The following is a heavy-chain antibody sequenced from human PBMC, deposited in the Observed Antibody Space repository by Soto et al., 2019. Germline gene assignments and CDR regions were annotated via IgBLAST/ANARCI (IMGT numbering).Heavy chain of an antibody. D-gene: IGHD3-22*01. J-gene: IGHJ3*01. V-gene: IGHV3-9*01. CDR3: TKDTHSPSGYFEAFHV. CDR1: GFTFDDHT. Sequence: DAQLVESGGGLVQPGKSLRISCVASGFTFDDHTMHWVRQAPGRGLEWGSCISWNSGIIGYADSVKGRFTISRDDAKNSLYLRMDSLRPEDTAVYYCTKDTHSPSGYFEAFHVWGQGTKVTASS. CDR2: ISWNSGII.